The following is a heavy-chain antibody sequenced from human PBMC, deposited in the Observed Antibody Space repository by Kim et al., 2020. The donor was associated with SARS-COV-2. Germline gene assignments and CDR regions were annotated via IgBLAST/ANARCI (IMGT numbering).Heavy chain of an antibody. V-gene: IGHV3-30*04. D-gene: IGHD3-22*01. CDR2: ISYDGSNK. CDR1: GFTFSSYA. CDR3: ARDWKYYYDPSYYFDY. J-gene: IGHJ4*02. Sequence: GGSLRLSCAASGFTFSSYAMHWVRQAPGKGLEWVAVISYDGSNKYYADSVKGRFTISRDNSKNTLYLQMNSLRAEDTAVYYCARDWKYYYDPSYYFDYWGQGTLVTVSS.